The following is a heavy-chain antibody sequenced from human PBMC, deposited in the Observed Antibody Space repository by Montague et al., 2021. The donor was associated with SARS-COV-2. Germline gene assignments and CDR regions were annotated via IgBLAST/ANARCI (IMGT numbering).Heavy chain of an antibody. D-gene: IGHD3/OR15-3a*01. CDR1: GDSISSANYQ. CDR2: ISNSGSA. CDR3: ARQVGDFWTGFYVDS. J-gene: IGHJ4*02. Sequence: SETLSLTCNVSGDSISSANYQWAWFRQPPGKGLQWVGSISNSGSAYYNPSIKSRLTISVDMSKRLFSLDVESVAVADTAFYYCARQVGDFWTGFYVDSWGPGTLGTVSS. V-gene: IGHV4-39*01.